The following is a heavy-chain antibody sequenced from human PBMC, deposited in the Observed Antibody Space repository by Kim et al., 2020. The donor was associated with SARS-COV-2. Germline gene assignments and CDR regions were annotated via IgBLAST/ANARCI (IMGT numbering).Heavy chain of an antibody. V-gene: IGHV3-7*03. D-gene: IGHD3-22*01. CDR3: AREDSSGYYSFDY. J-gene: IGHJ4*02. Sequence: YVDPVKGRFTISRDNAKNSLYLQMNSLRAEDTAVYYCAREDSSGYYSFDYWGQGTLVTVSS.